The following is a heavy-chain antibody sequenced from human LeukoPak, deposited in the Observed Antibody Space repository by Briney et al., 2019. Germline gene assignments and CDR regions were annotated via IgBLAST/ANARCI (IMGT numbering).Heavy chain of an antibody. Sequence: PGGSLRLSCAASGFTFSSYAMHWVRQAPGKGLEWVAVISYDGSNKYYADSVKGRFTISRDNSKNTLYLQMNSLRAEDTAVYYCARDGASIDDQYYGLDVWGQGTTVTVSS. CDR3: ARDGASIDDQYYGLDV. CDR1: GFTFSSYA. CDR2: ISYDGSNK. V-gene: IGHV3-30-3*01. D-gene: IGHD1-1*01. J-gene: IGHJ6*02.